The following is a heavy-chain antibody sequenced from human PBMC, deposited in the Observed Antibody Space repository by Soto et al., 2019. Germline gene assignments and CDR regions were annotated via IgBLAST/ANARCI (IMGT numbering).Heavy chain of an antibody. V-gene: IGHV4-31*03. D-gene: IGHD1-26*01. CDR3: AGATGWDYYYYGMDV. J-gene: IGHJ6*02. Sequence: QVQLQESGPGLVKPSQTLSLTCTVSGGSISSGGYYWSWIRQHPGKGLEWLGYIYYSGSTYYNPSLKSRVPISVVTSMYQFSLKLSSVTAADTAVYYCAGATGWDYYYYGMDVWGQGTTVTVSS. CDR1: GGSISSGGYY. CDR2: IYYSGST.